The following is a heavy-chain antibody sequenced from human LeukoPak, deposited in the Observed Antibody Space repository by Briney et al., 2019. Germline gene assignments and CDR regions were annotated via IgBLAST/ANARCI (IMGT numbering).Heavy chain of an antibody. Sequence: SETLSLTCTVSGYSISSGYYWGWIRQPPGKGLEWIGSIHHSGSTNYNPSLKSRVTISLDTSKNQFSLKLSSVTAADTAVYYCARGDEVVTQYYFDYWGQGTLVTVSS. V-gene: IGHV4-38-2*02. CDR1: GYSISSGYY. J-gene: IGHJ4*02. CDR2: IHHSGST. CDR3: ARGDEVVTQYYFDY. D-gene: IGHD4-23*01.